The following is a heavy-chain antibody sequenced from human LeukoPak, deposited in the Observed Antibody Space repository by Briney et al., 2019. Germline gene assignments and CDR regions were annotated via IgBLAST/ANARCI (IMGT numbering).Heavy chain of an antibody. CDR1: GFIFSSYW. CDR2: IKPDGSEK. D-gene: IGHD3-16*01. V-gene: IGHV3-7*01. Sequence: GGSLRLSWAASGFIFSSYWMSWVRQAPGKGLEWVANIKPDGSEKYYVDSVKGRFTISRDNAKNSLYLQMNSLRAEDTAVYYCARGLGDDYWGQGTLVTVSS. CDR3: ARGLGDDY. J-gene: IGHJ4*02.